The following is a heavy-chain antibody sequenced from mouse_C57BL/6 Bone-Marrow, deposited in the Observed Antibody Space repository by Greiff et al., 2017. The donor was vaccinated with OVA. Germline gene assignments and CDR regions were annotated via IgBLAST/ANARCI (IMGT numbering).Heavy chain of an antibody. CDR2: INYDGSST. CDR1: GFTFSDYY. V-gene: IGHV5-16*01. D-gene: IGHD1-1*01. J-gene: IGHJ1*03. Sequence: EVHLVESEGGLVQPGSSMKLSCTASGFTFSDYYMAWVRQVPEKGLEWVANINYDGSSTYYLDSLKSRFIISRDNAKNILYLQMSSLKSEDTATYYCAREAVAYEGYFDVWGTGTTVTVSS. CDR3: AREAVAYEGYFDV.